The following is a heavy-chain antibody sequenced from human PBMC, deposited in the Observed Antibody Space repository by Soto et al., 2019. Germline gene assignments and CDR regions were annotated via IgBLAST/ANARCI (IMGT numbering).Heavy chain of an antibody. V-gene: IGHV4-39*01. J-gene: IGHJ4*02. Sequence: QLQLQESGPGLVKPSETLSLTCTVSGGSISSSSYYWGWIRQPPGKGLEWIGSIYYSGSTYYNPSLKSRVTISVDTSKNQFSLKLSSVTAADTAVYYCARYPLSSGWYSWGQGTLVTVSS. CDR1: GGSISSSSYY. CDR2: IYYSGST. CDR3: ARYPLSSGWYS. D-gene: IGHD6-19*01.